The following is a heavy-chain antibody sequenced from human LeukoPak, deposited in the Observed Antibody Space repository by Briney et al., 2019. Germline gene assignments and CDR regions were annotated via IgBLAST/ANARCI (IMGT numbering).Heavy chain of an antibody. CDR1: GFTFSSYG. CDR3: AKARYYYDSIGLGY. D-gene: IGHD3-22*01. Sequence: GGSLRLSCAASGFTFSSYGMHWVRQAPGKGLEWVAFIRYDGSNKYYADSVKGRFTISRDNPKNTLYLQMNSLRAEDTAVYYCAKARYYYDSIGLGYWGQGTLVTVSS. J-gene: IGHJ4*02. CDR2: IRYDGSNK. V-gene: IGHV3-30*02.